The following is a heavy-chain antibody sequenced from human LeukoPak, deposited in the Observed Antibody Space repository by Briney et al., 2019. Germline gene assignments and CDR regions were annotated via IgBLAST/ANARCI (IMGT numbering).Heavy chain of an antibody. D-gene: IGHD6-13*01. CDR3: ARDVDYAGTGY. J-gene: IGHJ4*02. CDR1: GFTFSSYA. CDR2: IIPILGIA. Sequence: GGSLRLSCAASGFTFSSYAISWVRQAPGQGLEWMGRIIPILGIANYAQKFQGRVTITADKFTSTAYMELSSLRSEDTAVYYCARDVDYAGTGYWGQGTLVTVSS. V-gene: IGHV1-69*04.